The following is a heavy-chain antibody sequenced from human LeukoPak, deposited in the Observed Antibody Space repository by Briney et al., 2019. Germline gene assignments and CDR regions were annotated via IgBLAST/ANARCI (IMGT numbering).Heavy chain of an antibody. CDR2: IYYSGST. J-gene: IGHJ4*02. V-gene: IGHV4-31*03. D-gene: IGHD3-22*01. CDR3: ARGHDFETYYYDSSGSFDY. CDR1: GGSISSGGYY. Sequence: PSQTLSLTCTVSGGSISSGGYYWSWIRQHPGKGLEWIGYIYYSGSTYYNPSLKSRVTISVDTSKNQFSLKLSSVTAADTAVYYCARGHDFETYYYDSSGSFDYWGQGTLVTVSS.